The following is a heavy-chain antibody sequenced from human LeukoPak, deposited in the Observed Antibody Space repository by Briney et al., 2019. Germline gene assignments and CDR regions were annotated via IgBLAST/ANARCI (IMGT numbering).Heavy chain of an antibody. D-gene: IGHD2-2*01. Sequence: ASVKVSCKASGYTFTGYYMHWVRQAPGQGLEWMGWINPNSDGTNYAQKFQGRVTMTRDTSISTAYMELSRLRSDDTAVYYCARGTVVVPAAWNYYYMDVWGKGTTVTVSS. CDR2: INPNSDGT. V-gene: IGHV1-2*02. CDR1: GYTFTGYY. CDR3: ARGTVVVPAAWNYYYMDV. J-gene: IGHJ6*03.